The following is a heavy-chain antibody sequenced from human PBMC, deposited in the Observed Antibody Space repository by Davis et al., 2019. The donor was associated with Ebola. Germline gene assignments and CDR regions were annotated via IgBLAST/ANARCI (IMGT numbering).Heavy chain of an antibody. Sequence: ASVKVSCKASGYSFTAYLLHWVRQAPGQGLEWMGLIDPNIGNTSLAQKFQGRVTLTRDTSTSTVHMDLSSLKSEDTAIYYCASGEFVDFWGQGTLVTVSS. CDR1: GYSFTAYL. CDR2: IDPNIGNT. CDR3: ASGEFVDF. D-gene: IGHD3-10*01. V-gene: IGHV1-46*01. J-gene: IGHJ4*02.